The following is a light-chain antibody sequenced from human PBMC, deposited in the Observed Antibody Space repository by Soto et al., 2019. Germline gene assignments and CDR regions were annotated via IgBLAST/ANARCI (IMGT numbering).Light chain of an antibody. CDR1: SSDVGGYNY. J-gene: IGLJ2*01. V-gene: IGLV2-14*01. CDR2: EVS. CDR3: SSYTSSSTLVV. Sequence: QSVLTQPASVSGSPGQSITISCTGTSSDVGGYNYVSWYQQHPGKAPKLMIYEVSNRPSGVSNRFSGSKSGNTASLTISGLQAEDEADYYCSSYTSSSTLVVFGGGTKLHRP.